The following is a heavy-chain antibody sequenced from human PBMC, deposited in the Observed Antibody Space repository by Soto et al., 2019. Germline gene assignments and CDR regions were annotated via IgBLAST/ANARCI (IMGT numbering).Heavy chain of an antibody. CDR3: ARLLHDRRGYYYFDY. D-gene: IGHD3-22*01. CDR2: IYYNWRT. V-gene: IGHV4-61*01. Sequence: SESLSLTCLVSGASVGMVSYYWTWIRQPPGKGLEWIGYIYYNWRTNHSPSLKSRVTISTDTSKNQFSLKLTSVTAAVTAIYYCARLLHDRRGYYYFDYWGPGTLVTVS. J-gene: IGHJ4*02. CDR1: GASVGMVSYY.